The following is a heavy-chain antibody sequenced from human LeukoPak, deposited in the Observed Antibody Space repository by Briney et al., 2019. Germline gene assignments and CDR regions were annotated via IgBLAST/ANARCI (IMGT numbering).Heavy chain of an antibody. V-gene: IGHV4-59*01. J-gene: IGHJ4*02. CDR1: GGSISSYY. D-gene: IGHD3-16*02. CDR3: ARVSVTVIDY. CDR2: IYYSGST. Sequence: SETLSLTCTVSGGSISSYYWSWIRQPPGKGLEWIGYIYYSGSTNYDPSLKSRVTISVDTSKNQFSLKLSSVTAADTAVYYCARVSVTVIDYWGQGTLVTVSS.